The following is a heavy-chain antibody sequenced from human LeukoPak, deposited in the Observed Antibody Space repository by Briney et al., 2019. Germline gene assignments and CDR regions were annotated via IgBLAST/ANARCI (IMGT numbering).Heavy chain of an antibody. Sequence: PSGTLSLTCAVSGGSISSFNWWSWVRQPPGKGLEWIGEFYHSGSTNYNPSLKSRVTISIDKSKNQFSLKLSSVTAADTAVYYCARSSKFGGLNWFDPWGQGTLVTVSS. CDR3: ARSSKFGGLNWFDP. CDR2: FYHSGST. CDR1: GGSISSFNW. V-gene: IGHV4-4*02. D-gene: IGHD3-16*01. J-gene: IGHJ5*02.